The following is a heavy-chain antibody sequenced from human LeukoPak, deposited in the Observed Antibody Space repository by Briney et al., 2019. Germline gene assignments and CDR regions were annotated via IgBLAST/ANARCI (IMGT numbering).Heavy chain of an antibody. CDR3: ARMSSSSWAFDY. CDR2: ISYDGSNK. CDR1: GFTFSSYS. Sequence: GGSLRLSCAASGFTFSSYSMNWVRQAPGKGLEWVAVISYDGSNKYYGGSVKGRFTISRDNAKNSLYLQMNSLRAEDTAVYYCARMSSSSWAFDYWGQGTLVTVSS. D-gene: IGHD6-13*01. J-gene: IGHJ4*02. V-gene: IGHV3-30*03.